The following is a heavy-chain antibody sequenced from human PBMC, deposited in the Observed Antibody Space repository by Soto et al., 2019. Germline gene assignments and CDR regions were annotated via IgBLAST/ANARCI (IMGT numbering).Heavy chain of an antibody. CDR2: INASNGNT. D-gene: IGHD3-3*01. Sequence: QVQLVQSGAEVKKPGASVKVSCKASGYTFTSYAMHWVRQAPGQRLEWMGWINASNGNTKYSQKFQGRVTITRDRSASTAYMGLSSTRSEDTAVYYCAGGYIFWSGGAYIEVWGKVNTVPAS. CDR3: AGGYIFWSGGAYIEV. J-gene: IGHJ6*03. CDR1: GYTFTSYA. V-gene: IGHV1-3*01.